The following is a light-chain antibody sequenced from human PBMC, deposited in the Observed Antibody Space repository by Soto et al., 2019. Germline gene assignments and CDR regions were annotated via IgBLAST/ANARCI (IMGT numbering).Light chain of an antibody. CDR1: QSVSRW. J-gene: IGKJ1*01. CDR2: DAS. V-gene: IGKV1-5*01. Sequence: DIQMTQSPSTLSASVGDRVTITCRASQSVSRWVAWYQQKPGKAPKVLIWDASSLQRGVPSRFSGSGSGTEFTLTISSLQPDDFATYYCQQYNSYSRTFGQGTKVDIK. CDR3: QQYNSYSRT.